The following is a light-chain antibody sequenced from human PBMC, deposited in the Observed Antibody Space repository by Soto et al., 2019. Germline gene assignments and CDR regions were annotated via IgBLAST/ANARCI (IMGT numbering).Light chain of an antibody. Sequence: DIQMTQSPSSLSASVGDRVTITCRASQGIGNYLGWYQQKPGKAPKRLIYAASKVQSGVPSRFSGSDSGTDFNLTISSLQPEDSAPYYCQQYNSYPLTFGGGTKVEVK. J-gene: IGKJ4*01. CDR1: QGIGNY. CDR2: AAS. V-gene: IGKV1-17*01. CDR3: QQYNSYPLT.